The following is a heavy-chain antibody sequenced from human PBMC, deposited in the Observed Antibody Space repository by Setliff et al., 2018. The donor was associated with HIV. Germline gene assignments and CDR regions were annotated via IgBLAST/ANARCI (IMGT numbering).Heavy chain of an antibody. CDR2: IYYSGST. D-gene: IGHD3-10*01. CDR1: NGSISRSSYY. Sequence: SETLSLTCAVSNGSISRSSYYWGWIRQPPGKGPEWAGSIYYSGSTYYSPSLKSRVTISVDTSKRQFFLHLTSVTAADTAVYFCASTDNTGYKIDYWGQGALVTVSS. V-gene: IGHV4-39*01. J-gene: IGHJ4*01. CDR3: ASTDNTGYKIDY.